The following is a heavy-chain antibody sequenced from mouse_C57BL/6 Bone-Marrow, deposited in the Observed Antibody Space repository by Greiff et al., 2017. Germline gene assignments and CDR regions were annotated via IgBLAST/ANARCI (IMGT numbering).Heavy chain of an antibody. CDR3: TTIYYGNYWFAY. D-gene: IGHD2-1*01. CDR2: IDPENGDT. J-gene: IGHJ3*01. Sequence: VQLQQSGAELVRPGASVKLSCTASGFNIKDDYMQWVKQRPEQGLEWIGWIDPENGDTEYASKFQGKATITADTSSNTAYLQLSSLTSEDTAVYYCTTIYYGNYWFAYWGQGTLVTVSA. CDR1: GFNIKDDY. V-gene: IGHV14-4*01.